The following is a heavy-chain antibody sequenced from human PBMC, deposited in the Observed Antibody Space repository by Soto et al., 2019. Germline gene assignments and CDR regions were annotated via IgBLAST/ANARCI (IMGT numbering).Heavy chain of an antibody. CDR2: INHSGST. D-gene: IGHD2-15*01. Sequence: SETLSLTCAVYGGSFSGYYWSWIRQPPGKGLEWIGEINHSGSTNYNPSLKSRVTISVDTSKNQFSLKLSSVTAADTAVYYCARGIVVVAAPYYFDYWGQGTLVTVSS. J-gene: IGHJ4*02. CDR3: ARGIVVVAAPYYFDY. V-gene: IGHV4-34*01. CDR1: GGSFSGYY.